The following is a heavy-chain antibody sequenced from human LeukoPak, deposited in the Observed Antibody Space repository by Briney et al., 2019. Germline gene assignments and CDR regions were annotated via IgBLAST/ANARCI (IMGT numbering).Heavy chain of an antibody. CDR2: ISGSGDNT. Sequence: GGSLRLSCVASGFXFSNYAMMWVRQAPGKGLEWVSGISGSGDNTKYADSVKGRFTISRDNSKNTLYLQLNSLKAEDTAVYYCGSLRLLWGQGTLVTVSS. V-gene: IGHV3-23*01. CDR1: GFXFSNYA. D-gene: IGHD3-16*01. J-gene: IGHJ4*02. CDR3: GSLRLL.